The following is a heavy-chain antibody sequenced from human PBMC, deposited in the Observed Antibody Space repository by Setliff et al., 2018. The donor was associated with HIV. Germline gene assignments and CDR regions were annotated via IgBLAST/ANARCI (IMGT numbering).Heavy chain of an antibody. V-gene: IGHV4-30-4*08. Sequence: TLSLTCTVSGGSISSGDYYWTWVRQPPGKGLEWIGYIYYSGSTNYNPSLKSRVTISLDTSKNQFSLKLSSVTAADTAVYYCARARGSGPWEIIFYDVFDIWGQGTMVTVSS. CDR3: ARARGSGPWEIIFYDVFDI. D-gene: IGHD1-26*01. CDR1: GGSISSGDYY. CDR2: IYYSGST. J-gene: IGHJ3*02.